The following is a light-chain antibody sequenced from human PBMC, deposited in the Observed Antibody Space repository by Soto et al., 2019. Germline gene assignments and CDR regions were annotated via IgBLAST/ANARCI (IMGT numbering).Light chain of an antibody. Sequence: EIVLTQSPGTLSLSPGERATLSCRASQSVSSFYLAWYQQKPGQAPRLLIHGVSTRATGIPDRFSGSGSGTEFTLTISSLQSEDFAVYYCQQYNNWPPWTFGQGTKVDIK. J-gene: IGKJ1*01. V-gene: IGKV3D-15*01. CDR3: QQYNNWPPWT. CDR1: QSVSSFY. CDR2: GVS.